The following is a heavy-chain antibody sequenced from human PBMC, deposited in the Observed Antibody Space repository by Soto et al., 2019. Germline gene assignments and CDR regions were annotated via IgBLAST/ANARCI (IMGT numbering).Heavy chain of an antibody. CDR1: GFTFSNAW. V-gene: IGHV3-15*01. D-gene: IGHD3-10*01. CDR3: TTAFDADWYFDL. J-gene: IGHJ2*01. CDR2: IKSKTDGGTT. Sequence: EVQLVESGGGLVKPGGSLRLSCAASGFTFSNAWMSWVRQAPGKGLEWVGRIKSKTDGGTTDYAAPVKGRFTISRDDSKNTLYLQMNSLKTEDTAVYYCTTAFDADWYFDLWGRGTLVTVSS.